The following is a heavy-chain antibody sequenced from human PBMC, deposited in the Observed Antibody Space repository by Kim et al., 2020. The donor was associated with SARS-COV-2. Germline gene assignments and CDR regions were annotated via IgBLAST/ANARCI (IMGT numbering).Heavy chain of an antibody. CDR2: GTT. V-gene: IGHV3-15*01. J-gene: IGHJ4*02. CDR3: TTGGWSFDY. D-gene: IGHD6-19*01. Sequence: GTTDYAAPVKGRFTISRDDSKNTLYLQMNSLKTEDTAVYYCTTGGWSFDYWGQGTLVTVSS.